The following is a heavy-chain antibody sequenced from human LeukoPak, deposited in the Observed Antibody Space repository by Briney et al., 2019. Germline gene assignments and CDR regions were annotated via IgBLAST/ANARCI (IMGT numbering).Heavy chain of an antibody. J-gene: IGHJ5*02. D-gene: IGHD5-18*01. CDR2: INPSGGST. Sequence: GASVKVSCKASGYTFTSYYMRWVRQAPGQGLEWMGIINPSGGSTSYAQKFQGRVTMTRDMSTSTVYMELSSLRSEDTAVYYCARDRLGYSYGIDPWGQGTLVTVSS. CDR3: ARDRLGYSYGIDP. CDR1: GYTFTSYY. V-gene: IGHV1-46*01.